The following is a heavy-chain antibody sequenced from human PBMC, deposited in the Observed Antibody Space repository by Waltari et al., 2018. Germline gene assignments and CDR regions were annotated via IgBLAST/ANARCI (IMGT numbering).Heavy chain of an antibody. CDR1: GGTFSSYA. V-gene: IGHV1-69*08. J-gene: IGHJ5*02. CDR3: ARTDEEQLANWFYP. CDR2: TIPILGTA. D-gene: IGHD6-6*01. Sequence: QVQLVQSGAEVKKPGSSVKVSCKASGGTFSSYAISWVRQAPGQGLEWMGRTIPILGTANYEQNVQGRVTITADKSTSTAYMELSSLRSDDTAVYYCARTDEEQLANWFYPWGQGTLVTVSS.